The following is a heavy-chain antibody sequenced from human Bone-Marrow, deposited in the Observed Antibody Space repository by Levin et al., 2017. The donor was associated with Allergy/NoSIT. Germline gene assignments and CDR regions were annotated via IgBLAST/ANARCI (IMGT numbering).Heavy chain of an antibody. Sequence: SCAASMFSFTNAWMAWVRQAPGKGLEWLGRIKSKTHGGTTDYAAPVKGRFSISRDDSISTLYLQMSSLKIEDTAVYYCTTDNLASSALWGKGTLVTVSS. CDR3: TTDNLASSAL. CDR1: MFSFTNAW. D-gene: IGHD2-15*01. V-gene: IGHV3-15*01. J-gene: IGHJ4*02. CDR2: IKSKTHGGTT.